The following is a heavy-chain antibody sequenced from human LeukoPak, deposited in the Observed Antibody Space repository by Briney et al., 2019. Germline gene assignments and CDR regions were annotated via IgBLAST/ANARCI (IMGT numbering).Heavy chain of an antibody. D-gene: IGHD4-11*01. CDR1: GGSISSYY. Sequence: PSETLSLTCTVSGGSISSYYWSWIRQPAGKGLEWIGRIYTSGSTNYNPSLKSRVTMSVDTSKNQFSLKLSSVTAADTAVYYCARDRYEYSNYYYYYYMDVWGKGTTVTVSS. V-gene: IGHV4-4*07. J-gene: IGHJ6*03. CDR3: ARDRYEYSNYYYYYYMDV. CDR2: IYTSGST.